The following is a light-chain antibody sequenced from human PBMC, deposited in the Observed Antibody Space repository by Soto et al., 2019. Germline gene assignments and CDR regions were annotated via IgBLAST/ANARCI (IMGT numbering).Light chain of an antibody. Sequence: QSVLTQPASVSGSPGQSITISCTGTSSDVGGYNYFSWYQQHPGKAPKLMIYDVSNRPSGVSNRFSGSKSGNTASLTISGLQAEDEDDYYCSSYTSSSTLVVFGGGTKLTVL. J-gene: IGLJ2*01. CDR3: SSYTSSSTLVV. V-gene: IGLV2-14*01. CDR2: DVS. CDR1: SSDVGGYNY.